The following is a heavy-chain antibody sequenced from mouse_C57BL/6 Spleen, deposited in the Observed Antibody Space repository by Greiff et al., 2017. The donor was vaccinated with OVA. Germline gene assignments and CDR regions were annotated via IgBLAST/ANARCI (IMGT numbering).Heavy chain of an antibody. J-gene: IGHJ2*01. V-gene: IGHV1-85*01. CDR2: IYPRDGST. CDR3: ARRGTTVVATGYFDY. Sequence: VKLMESGPELVKPGASVKLSCKASGYTFTSYDINWVKQRPGQGLEWIGWIYPRDGSTKYNEKFKGKATLTVDTSSSTAYMELHSLTSEDSAVYFCARRGTTVVATGYFDYWGQGTTLTVSS. CDR1: GYTFTSYD. D-gene: IGHD1-1*01.